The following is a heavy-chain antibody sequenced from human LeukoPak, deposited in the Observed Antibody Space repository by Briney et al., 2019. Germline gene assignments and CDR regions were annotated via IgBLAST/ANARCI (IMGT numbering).Heavy chain of an antibody. CDR1: GFTFDDYA. CDR3: YGTGGGSGSYLEYYFDY. J-gene: IGHJ4*02. CDR2: ISWDSGSI. D-gene: IGHD3-10*01. V-gene: IGHV3-9*01. Sequence: GGSLRLSCAASGFTFDDYAMHWVRQAPGKGLEWVSGISWDSGSIGYADSVKGRFTISRDNAKNSLYLQMNSLRAEDTALYYCYGTGGGSGSYLEYYFDYWGQGTLVTVSS.